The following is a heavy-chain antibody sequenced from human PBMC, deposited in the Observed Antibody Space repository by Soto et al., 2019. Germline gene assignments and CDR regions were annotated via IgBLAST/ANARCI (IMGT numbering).Heavy chain of an antibody. Sequence: KAGGSLRLSCAASGFTFNTYGMNWVRQAPGKGLEWVSSISSSGSYIYYADSVKGRFTISRDNAKNSVYLQMNSLRADDTALYYCGRDEVRNGVGVWGQGIKVTVSS. CDR1: GFTFNTYG. J-gene: IGHJ6*02. CDR2: ISSSGSYI. V-gene: IGHV3-21*06. CDR3: GRDEVRNGVGV.